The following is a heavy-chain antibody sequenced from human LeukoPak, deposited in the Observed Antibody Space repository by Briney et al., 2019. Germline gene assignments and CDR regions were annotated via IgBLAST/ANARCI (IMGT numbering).Heavy chain of an antibody. Sequence: GGSLRLSCAASGFTFTTFAMTWVRQAPGKGLEWVSAISGSGGTTYYADSVKGRFTISRDNLKNTLYLQMNSLRAEDTAVYYCAKKPGYYDSSGPGDYFDHWGQGTLVTVSS. CDR2: ISGSGGTT. CDR1: GFTFTTFA. J-gene: IGHJ4*02. CDR3: AKKPGYYDSSGPGDYFDH. D-gene: IGHD3-22*01. V-gene: IGHV3-23*01.